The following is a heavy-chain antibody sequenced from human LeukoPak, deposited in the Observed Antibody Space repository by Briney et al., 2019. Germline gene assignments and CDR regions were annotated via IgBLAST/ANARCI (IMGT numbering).Heavy chain of an antibody. CDR3: ARRRRLGELPVYYYYYYMDV. CDR2: INWNGGST. CDR1: GFTFDDYG. V-gene: IGHV3-20*04. J-gene: IGHJ6*03. Sequence: GGSLRLSCAASGFTFDDYGMSWVRQAPGKGLEWVSGINWNGGSTGYADSVKGRFTISRDNAKNSLYLQMNSLRAEDTALYYCARRRRLGELPVYYYYYYMDVWGKGTTVTVSS. D-gene: IGHD3-16*01.